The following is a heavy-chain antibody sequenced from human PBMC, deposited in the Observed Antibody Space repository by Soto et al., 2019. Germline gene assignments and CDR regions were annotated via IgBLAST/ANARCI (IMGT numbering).Heavy chain of an antibody. CDR2: IYYSGST. Sequence: VQLQESGPGLVKPSQTLSLTCTVSGGSISSGDYYWSWIRQPPGKGLEWIGYIYYSGSTYYNPSLKSRVTISVDTSKHQYALKLSSVPAAATAVYYCAGESSRAARPRLGDAFDIWGQGTMVTVSS. D-gene: IGHD6-6*01. CDR3: AGESSRAARPRLGDAFDI. V-gene: IGHV4-30-4*01. J-gene: IGHJ3*02. CDR1: GGSISSGDYY.